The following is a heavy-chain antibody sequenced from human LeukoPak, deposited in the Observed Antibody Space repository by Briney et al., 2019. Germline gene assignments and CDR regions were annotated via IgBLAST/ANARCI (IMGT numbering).Heavy chain of an antibody. D-gene: IGHD5-18*01. J-gene: IGHJ4*02. CDR1: GFTFSNYA. CDR2: ISYDGSNK. V-gene: IGHV3-30*18. Sequence: PGGSLRLSCATSGFTFSNYAIHWVRQAPGKGLEWVAVISYDGSNKYYADSVKGRFTISRDNSKNTLYLQMNSLRPEDTAVYYCAKDQGYSYGYVSYWGQGTLVTVSS. CDR3: AKDQGYSYGYVSY.